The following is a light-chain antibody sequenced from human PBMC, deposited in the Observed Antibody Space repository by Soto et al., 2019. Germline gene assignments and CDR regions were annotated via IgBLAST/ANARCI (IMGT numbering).Light chain of an antibody. CDR1: ASNIGNNS. J-gene: IGLJ1*01. CDR3: GTWDTRLPDCV. Sequence: QSVLTQPPSVSAAPGQRVTISCSGSASNIGNNSVSWYQQLPGAAPKLLIYDDNNRPSGIPDRFSGSKSGTSATLGITGLQTGDEADYYCGTWDTRLPDCVLGPGTKV. V-gene: IGLV1-51*01. CDR2: DDN.